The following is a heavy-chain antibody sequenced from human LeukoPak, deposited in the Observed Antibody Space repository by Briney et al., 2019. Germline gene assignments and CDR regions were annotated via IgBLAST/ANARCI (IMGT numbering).Heavy chain of an antibody. V-gene: IGHV5-10-1*01. Sequence: GESLRISCQGSGYIFTSYWISWVRQMPGKGLEWMGRIDPSDSYTNYSPSFQGHVTISADKSISTAYLQWSSLKASDTATYYCARIGGREENYFDYWGQGTLVTVSS. CDR2: IDPSDSYT. CDR1: GYIFTSYW. J-gene: IGHJ4*02. D-gene: IGHD2-15*01. CDR3: ARIGGREENYFDY.